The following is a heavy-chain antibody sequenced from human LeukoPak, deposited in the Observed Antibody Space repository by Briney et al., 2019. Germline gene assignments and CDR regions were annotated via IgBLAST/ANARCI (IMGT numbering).Heavy chain of an antibody. J-gene: IGHJ4*02. CDR1: GFTFSSYG. Sequence: GGSLRLSCAASGFTFSSYGMHWVRQAPGKGLEWVAFIRYDGSNEYYADSVKGRFTISRDNSKNTLYLQMNSLRAEDTAVYYCAKGSIVVITSYYFDYWGQGTLVTVSS. V-gene: IGHV3-30*02. D-gene: IGHD3-22*01. CDR2: IRYDGSNE. CDR3: AKGSIVVITSYYFDY.